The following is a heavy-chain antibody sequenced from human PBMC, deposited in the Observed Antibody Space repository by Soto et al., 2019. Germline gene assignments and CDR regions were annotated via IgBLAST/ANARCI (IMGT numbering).Heavy chain of an antibody. CDR1: GFTFSDYY. V-gene: IGHV3-11*05. D-gene: IGHD4-17*01. CDR2: ISSSSSYT. CDR3: ARGKTVTTSEGYYYGMDV. Sequence: QVQLVESGGGLVKPGGSLRLSCAASGFTFSDYYMSWIRQAPGKGLEWVSYISSSSSYTNYADSVKGRFTISRDNAKNSLYLQMNSLRAEDTAVYYCARGKTVTTSEGYYYGMDVWGQGTTVTVSS. J-gene: IGHJ6*02.